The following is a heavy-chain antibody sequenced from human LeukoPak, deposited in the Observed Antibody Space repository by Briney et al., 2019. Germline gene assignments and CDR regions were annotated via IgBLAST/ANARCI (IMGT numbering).Heavy chain of an antibody. CDR2: ISSSSSYI. D-gene: IGHD5-18*01. CDR3: ARDGPIEGYSNGPTNFDY. CDR1: GFTFSSYS. J-gene: IGHJ4*02. V-gene: IGHV3-21*01. Sequence: PGGSLRLSCAASGFTFSSYSMNWVRQAPGKGLEWVSSISSSSSYIYYADSVKGRFTISRDNAKNSLYLQMNSLRAEDTAVYYCARDGPIEGYSNGPTNFDYWGQGTLVTVSS.